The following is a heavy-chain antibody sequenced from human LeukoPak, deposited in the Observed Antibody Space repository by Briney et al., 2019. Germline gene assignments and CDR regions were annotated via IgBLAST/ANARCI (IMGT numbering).Heavy chain of an antibody. CDR1: GFTFSSYA. J-gene: IGHJ4*02. D-gene: IGHD3-10*01. CDR3: ARDNLWFGDYDY. CDR2: ISGSGGST. V-gene: IGHV3-23*01. Sequence: GGSLRLSCAASGFTFSSYAMSWVRQAPGKGLEWVSAISGSGGSTYYADSVKGRFTISRDNSKNTLYLQMNSLRAEDTALYYCARDNLWFGDYDYWGQGTLVTVSS.